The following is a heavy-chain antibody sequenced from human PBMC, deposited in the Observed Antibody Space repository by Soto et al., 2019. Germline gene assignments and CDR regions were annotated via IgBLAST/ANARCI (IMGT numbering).Heavy chain of an antibody. CDR2: INHLGSI. CDR1: GGSLSDYF. Sequence: PXXTLSLTCVVSGGSLSDYFWRWIRQPPGMALEWIGEINHLGSINYNPSLKSRVTMSVDTSKNQFSLTLNSVTAADTATYYCARGGISHWAYFYYMDVWDRGTTVTVSS. V-gene: IGHV4-34*01. J-gene: IGHJ6*03. CDR3: ARGGISHWAYFYYMDV. D-gene: IGHD2-21*01.